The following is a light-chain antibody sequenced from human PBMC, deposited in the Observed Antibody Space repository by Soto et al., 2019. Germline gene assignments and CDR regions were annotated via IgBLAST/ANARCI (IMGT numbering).Light chain of an antibody. J-gene: IGKJ3*01. CDR3: QQYDNLPFT. CDR1: QDISKY. V-gene: IGKV1-33*01. CDR2: EAS. Sequence: DIQMTQSPSSLTASVGDRVTITCQASQDISKYLNWYQQKPGKAPKLLIYEASNLETGVPSRFSGSGSGTDFTFTISSLQPEYIATYYCQQYDNLPFTFGPGTKVDI.